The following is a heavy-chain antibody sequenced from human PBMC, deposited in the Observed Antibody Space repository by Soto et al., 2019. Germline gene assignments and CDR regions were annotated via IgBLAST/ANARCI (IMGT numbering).Heavy chain of an antibody. CDR2: IYYSGST. Sequence: TLSLTFTVSGGSISSGGYYWSWIRQHPGKGLEWIGYIYYSGSTYYNPPLKSRVTISVDTSKNQFSLKLSSVTAADTAVYYCASSSTNYYYYYGRDVWGQGTTVTAP. D-gene: IGHD3-3*02. CDR1: GGSISSGGYY. J-gene: IGHJ6*02. V-gene: IGHV4-31*03. CDR3: ASSSTNYYYYYGRDV.